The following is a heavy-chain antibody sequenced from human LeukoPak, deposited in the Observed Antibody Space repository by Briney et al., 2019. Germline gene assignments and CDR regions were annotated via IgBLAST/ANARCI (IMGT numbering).Heavy chain of an antibody. CDR1: GVTFTGAY. V-gene: IGHV1-2*02. D-gene: IGHD2-2*03. CDR3: ARVLFNSGYDS. J-gene: IGHJ5*01. CDR2: INPNSGET. Sequence: GASVKVSCKVSGVTFTGAYMHWVRQAPGQGLEWMGWINPNSGETRYEQKFQGRVTITRDTSIDTVHMELGSLTSDDTAVYYCARVLFNSGYDSWGQGTLVTVSS.